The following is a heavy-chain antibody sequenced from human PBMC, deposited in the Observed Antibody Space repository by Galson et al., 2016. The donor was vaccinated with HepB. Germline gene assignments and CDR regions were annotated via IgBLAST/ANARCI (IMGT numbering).Heavy chain of an antibody. CDR3: AKGRCSGRGCDYVDY. Sequence: SLRLSCAASGITFSRYAMNWVRQAPGKGLEWVSTITDSGGSTYLAASVRGRFTISRDNSKSTLYLQMNSLRAEDTAIYYCAKGRCSGRGCDYVDYWGQGTLVTVSS. J-gene: IGHJ4*02. V-gene: IGHV3-23*01. CDR1: GITFSRYA. D-gene: IGHD6-19*01. CDR2: ITDSGGST.